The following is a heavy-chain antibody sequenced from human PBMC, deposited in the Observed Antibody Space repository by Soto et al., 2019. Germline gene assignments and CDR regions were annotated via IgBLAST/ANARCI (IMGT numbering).Heavy chain of an antibody. J-gene: IGHJ6*02. CDR3: AAGYYGSGSYYNPIDYYYYGMDV. D-gene: IGHD3-10*01. CDR2: MNPNSGNT. V-gene: IGHV1-8*01. Sequence: AASVKVSCKAPGYTFTSYDINWVRQATGPGLEWMGWMNPNSGNTGYAQKFQGRVTMTRNTSISTAYMELSSLRSEDTAVYYCAAGYYGSGSYYNPIDYYYYGMDVWGQGXTVTVSS. CDR1: GYTFTSYD.